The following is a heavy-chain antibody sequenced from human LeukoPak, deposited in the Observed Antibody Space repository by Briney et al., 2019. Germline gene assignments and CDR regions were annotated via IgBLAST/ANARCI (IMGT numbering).Heavy chain of an antibody. V-gene: IGHV1-69*04. CDR2: IIPILGIA. D-gene: IGHD2-15*01. CDR3: ARDVACSGGSCPFYYFDY. Sequence: GSSVKVSCKASGGTFSSYAISWVRQAPGQGLEWMGRIIPILGIANYAQKFQGRVTTTADKSTSTAYMELSSLRSEDTAVYYCARDVACSGGSCPFYYFDYWGQGTLVTVSS. CDR1: GGTFSSYA. J-gene: IGHJ4*02.